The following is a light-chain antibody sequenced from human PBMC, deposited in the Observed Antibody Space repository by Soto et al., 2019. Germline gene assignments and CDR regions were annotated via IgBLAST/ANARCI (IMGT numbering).Light chain of an antibody. J-gene: IGKJ1*01. Sequence: DIVMTQSPDSLAVSLGERATINCKSSQSVLYSSNNKNYLAWYQQKPGQSPKLLIYWASTRESGVPDRFSGSGSGTDFTLTISSLQAEDVAVYYCQQYYRTPPTLRQGTKVDIK. CDR2: WAS. V-gene: IGKV4-1*01. CDR3: QQYYRTPPT. CDR1: QSVLYSSNNKNY.